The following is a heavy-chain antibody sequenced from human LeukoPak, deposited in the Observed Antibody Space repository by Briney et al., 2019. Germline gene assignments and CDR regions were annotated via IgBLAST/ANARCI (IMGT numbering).Heavy chain of an antibody. CDR1: GFIFSDSA. Sequence: GGSLRLSCTVSGFIFSDSAIHWVRQAAGKGLEWVGRIRSKANSDETAYAASVKGRFTISRDDSKDTAYLQMHSLKPEDTAIYHCTSPAHDFDFWSGYYSVWGRGAQVTVSS. D-gene: IGHD3-3*01. J-gene: IGHJ4*01. V-gene: IGHV3-73*01. CDR3: TSPAHDFDFWSGYYSV. CDR2: IRSKANSDET.